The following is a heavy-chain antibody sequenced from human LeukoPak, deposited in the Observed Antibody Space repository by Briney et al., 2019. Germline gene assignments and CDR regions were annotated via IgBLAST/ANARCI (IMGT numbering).Heavy chain of an antibody. CDR1: GFTFSSYW. Sequence: GGSLRLSCAASGFTFSSYWMHWVRQAPGKGLVWVSRINTDGSSTTYADSVKGRFTISRDNAKNTLYLEMNSLRAEDTAVYYCARLQPYGSPDYWGQGTLVTVSS. CDR2: INTDGSST. V-gene: IGHV3-74*01. CDR3: ARLQPYGSPDY. D-gene: IGHD6-13*01. J-gene: IGHJ4*02.